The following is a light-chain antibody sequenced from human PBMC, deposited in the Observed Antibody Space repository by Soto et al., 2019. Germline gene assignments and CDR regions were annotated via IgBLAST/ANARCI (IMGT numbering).Light chain of an antibody. CDR3: SSFTNNNTPHVV. CDR1: SSDIGSYNR. V-gene: IGLV2-18*02. Sequence: QSALTQPASVSGSPGQSITISCTGTSSDIGSYNRVSWYQQPPGTAPKLIIYEVNNRPSGVPDRFSGSKSGNTASLTISGLQAEDEADYYCSSFTNNNTPHVVFGGGTKVTVL. CDR2: EVN. J-gene: IGLJ2*01.